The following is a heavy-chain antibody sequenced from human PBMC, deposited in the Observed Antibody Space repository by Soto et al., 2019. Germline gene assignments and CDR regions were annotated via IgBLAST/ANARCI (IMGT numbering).Heavy chain of an antibody. CDR2: INPSGGST. CDR1: GYTFTSYY. CDR3: ARDIVVVPVNYYYYGMDV. Sequence: ASVKVSCKASGYTFTSYYMHWVRQAPGQGLEWMGIINPSGGSTSYAQKFQGRVTMTRDTSTSTVYMELSSLRSEDTAVYYCARDIVVVPVNYYYYGMDVWGQGTTVTVSS. V-gene: IGHV1-46*01. D-gene: IGHD2-2*01. J-gene: IGHJ6*02.